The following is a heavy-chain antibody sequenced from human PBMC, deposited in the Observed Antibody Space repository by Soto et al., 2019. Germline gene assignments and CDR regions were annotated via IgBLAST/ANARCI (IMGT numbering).Heavy chain of an antibody. CDR2: IIPIFGTA. V-gene: IGHV1-69*01. CDR1: GGTFSSYA. J-gene: IGHJ6*02. CDR3: ARDPPHYGMDV. Sequence: QVQLVQSGAEVKKPGSSVKVCCKASGGTFSSYAISWVRQSPGQGLEWMGGIIPIFGTANYAQKFQGRVTITADESTSTAYMELSSLSSEDTAVYYCARDPPHYGMDVWGQGTTVTVSS.